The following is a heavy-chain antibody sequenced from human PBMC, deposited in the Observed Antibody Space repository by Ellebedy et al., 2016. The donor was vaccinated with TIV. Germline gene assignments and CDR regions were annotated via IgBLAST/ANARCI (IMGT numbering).Heavy chain of an antibody. J-gene: IGHJ3*01. D-gene: IGHD4-17*01. Sequence: GESLKISCAASGFSFSSYWMSWVRQAPGKGLEWVANIRVDGNEKYYVDSVKGRFTISRDNAKNSLHLQMNSLRVEDTALYYCATDGSYGDYLFPQHAFVFWGQGTMVTVPS. V-gene: IGHV3-7*01. CDR3: ATDGSYGDYLFPQHAFVF. CDR2: IRVDGNEK. CDR1: GFSFSSYW.